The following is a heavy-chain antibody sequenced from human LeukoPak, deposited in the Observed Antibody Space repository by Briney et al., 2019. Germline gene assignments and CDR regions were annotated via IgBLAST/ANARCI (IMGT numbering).Heavy chain of an antibody. CDR2: INPNSGGT. D-gene: IGHD3-3*01. CDR3: ARDKGATIFGVVIQFDY. Sequence: GASVKVSCKASGYTFTGYYMHWVRQAPGQGLEWMGWINPNSGGTNYAQKFQGRVTMTRDTSISTAYMELSRLRSDDTAVYYCARDKGATIFGVVIQFDYWGQGTLVTVSS. CDR1: GYTFTGYY. V-gene: IGHV1-2*02. J-gene: IGHJ4*02.